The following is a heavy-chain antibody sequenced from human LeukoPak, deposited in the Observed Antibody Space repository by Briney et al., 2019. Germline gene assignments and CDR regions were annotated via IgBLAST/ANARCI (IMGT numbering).Heavy chain of an antibody. J-gene: IGHJ4*02. CDR3: ARGARNAGSGYSFDY. D-gene: IGHD3-3*01. CDR1: GFTFSSYS. CDR2: ISRSSSYI. Sequence: GRSLRLSCAASGFTFSSYSMNWVRQAPGKGLEWVSSISRSSSYIYYADSVKGRFTISRDNAKNSLYLQMNSLRAEDTAVYYCARGARNAGSGYSFDYWGQGTLVTVSS. V-gene: IGHV3-21*01.